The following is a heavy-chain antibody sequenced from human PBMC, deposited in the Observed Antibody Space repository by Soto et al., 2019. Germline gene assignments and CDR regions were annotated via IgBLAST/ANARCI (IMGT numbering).Heavy chain of an antibody. CDR2: IIRLFGTP. V-gene: IGHV1-69*01. Sequence: QVQLVQSGAEVKKPGSSVKVSCKASGGIFSTYAISWLRQAPGQGLEWMGGIIRLFGTPNYAQRFQGRVTITADESTSTAYMELSRLRSEDTAVYYCARDRDDYGSGNYYNRIDFWGQGALLTVSS. D-gene: IGHD3-10*01. CDR1: GGIFSTYA. J-gene: IGHJ4*02. CDR3: ARDRDDYGSGNYYNRIDF.